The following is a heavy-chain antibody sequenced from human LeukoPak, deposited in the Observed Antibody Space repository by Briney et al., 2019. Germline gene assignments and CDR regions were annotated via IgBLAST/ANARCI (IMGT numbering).Heavy chain of an antibody. Sequence: GGSLRLSCAASGFTFSSYEMNWVRRAPGKGLEWVSYISSSGATKYYADSVKGRFTISRDNAKNSLYLQMNSLRAEDTAVYYCAREDSSWYVSDYWGQGTLVTVSS. J-gene: IGHJ4*02. CDR3: AREDSSWYVSDY. V-gene: IGHV3-48*03. CDR2: ISSSGATK. D-gene: IGHD6-13*01. CDR1: GFTFSSYE.